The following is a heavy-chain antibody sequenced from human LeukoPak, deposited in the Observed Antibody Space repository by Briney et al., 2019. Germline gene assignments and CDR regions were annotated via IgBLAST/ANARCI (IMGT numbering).Heavy chain of an antibody. J-gene: IGHJ4*02. D-gene: IGHD3-3*01. CDR3: ARAKLPYYDFWSGSSTPYFDY. V-gene: IGHV4-31*03. Sequence: SETLSLTCTVSGGSISSGGYSWSWLRQHPGKGLEWIGYIYYSGSTYYNPSLKSRVTISVDTSKNQFSLKLSSVTAADTAVYYCARAKLPYYDFWSGSSTPYFDYWGQGTLVTVSS. CDR2: IYYSGST. CDR1: GGSISSGGYS.